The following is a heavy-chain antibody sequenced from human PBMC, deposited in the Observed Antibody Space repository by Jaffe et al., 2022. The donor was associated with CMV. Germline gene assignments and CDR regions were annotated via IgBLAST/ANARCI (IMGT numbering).Heavy chain of an antibody. CDR3: ARDSSGYYRIRRHYYYGMDV. CDR1: GGSFSGYY. Sequence: QVQLQQWGAGLLKPSETLSLTCAVYGGSFSGYYWSWIRQPPGKGLEWIGEINHSGSTNYNPSLKSRVTISVDTSKNQFSLKLSSVTAADTAVYYCARDSSGYYRIRRHYYYGMDVWGQGTTVTVSS. CDR2: INHSGST. J-gene: IGHJ6*02. V-gene: IGHV4-34*01. D-gene: IGHD3-22*01.